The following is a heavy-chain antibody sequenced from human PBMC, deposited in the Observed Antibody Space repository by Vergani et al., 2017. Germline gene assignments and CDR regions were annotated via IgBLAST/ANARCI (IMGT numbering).Heavy chain of an antibody. V-gene: IGHV3-7*01. CDR3: AKGTHGSGSYYKEEYYFDY. Sequence: EVQLVESGGGLVQPGGSLRLSCAASGFTFSSYWMSWVRQAPGKGLEWVANIKQDGSEKYYADSVKGRFTISRDNSKNTLYLQMNSLRAEDTAVYYCAKGTHGSGSYYKEEYYFDYWGQGTLVTVSS. D-gene: IGHD3-10*01. CDR1: GFTFSSYW. CDR2: IKQDGSEK. J-gene: IGHJ4*02.